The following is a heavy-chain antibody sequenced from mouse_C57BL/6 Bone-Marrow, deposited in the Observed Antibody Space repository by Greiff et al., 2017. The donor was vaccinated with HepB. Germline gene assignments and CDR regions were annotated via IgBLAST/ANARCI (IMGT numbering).Heavy chain of an antibody. J-gene: IGHJ1*03. CDR1: GYTFTSYW. CDR3: ARPRGSSYWYFDV. V-gene: IGHV1-61*01. CDR2: IYPSDSET. D-gene: IGHD1-1*01. Sequence: QVQLQQPGAELVRPGSSVKLSCKASGYTFTSYWMDWVKQRPGQGLEWIGNIYPSDSETHYNQKFKDKATLTVDKSSSTAYMQLSSLTSEDSAVYYCARPRGSSYWYFDVWGTGTTVTVSS.